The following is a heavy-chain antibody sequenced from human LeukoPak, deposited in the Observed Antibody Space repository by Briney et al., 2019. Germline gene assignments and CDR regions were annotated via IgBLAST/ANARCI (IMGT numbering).Heavy chain of an antibody. CDR3: ARDESSSILWW. J-gene: IGHJ1*01. CDR1: GYTFINYY. D-gene: IGHD2-21*01. Sequence: ASVKVSCKASGYTFINYYMHWVRQAPGQGLEWMGIINPSGGSTSHAQKFQGRVTMTRDTSTSTVYMELSSLRSEDTAVYYCARDESSSILWWWGQGTLVPVSS. CDR2: INPSGGST. V-gene: IGHV1-46*01.